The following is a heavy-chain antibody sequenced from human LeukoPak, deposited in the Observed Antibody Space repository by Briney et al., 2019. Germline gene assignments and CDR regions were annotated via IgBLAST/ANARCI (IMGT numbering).Heavy chain of an antibody. CDR3: ARKWEPHDAFDI. V-gene: IGHV1-69*05. D-gene: IGHD1-26*01. Sequence: SVKVSCKASGGTFSSYAISWVRQGPGRGLEWMGGIIPIFGTANYAQKFQGRVTITTDESTSTVYMELSSLRSEDTAVYYCARKWEPHDAFDIWGQGTMVTVSS. CDR2: IIPIFGTA. CDR1: GGTFSSYA. J-gene: IGHJ3*02.